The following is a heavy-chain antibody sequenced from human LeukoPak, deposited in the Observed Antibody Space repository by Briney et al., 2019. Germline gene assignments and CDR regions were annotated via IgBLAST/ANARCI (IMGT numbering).Heavy chain of an antibody. CDR2: INTDGSST. J-gene: IGHJ4*02. CDR1: GFTISSYW. CDR3: ARDVESGCS. Sequence: GGSLSLSCAASGFTISSYWMQWRRQAPGKGLVWFSRINTDGSSTSYADSGKGRFTISRDNAKNTLYLRMNSLRAEDTAVYYCARDVESGCSWGQGSLVTVSS. V-gene: IGHV3-74*01. D-gene: IGHD3-22*01.